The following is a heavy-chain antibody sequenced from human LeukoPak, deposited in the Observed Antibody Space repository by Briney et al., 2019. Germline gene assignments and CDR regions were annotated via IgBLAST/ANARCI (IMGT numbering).Heavy chain of an antibody. D-gene: IGHD6-19*01. J-gene: IGHJ4*02. CDR3: ARDITGSGWYASDY. Sequence: ASVKVSCKASGGTFSSYAISWVRQAPGQGLEWMGRIIPILGIANYAQKFQGRVTITADKSTSTAYMELSSLRSEDTAVYYCARDITGSGWYASDYWGQGTLVTVSS. CDR2: IIPILGIA. V-gene: IGHV1-69*04. CDR1: GGTFSSYA.